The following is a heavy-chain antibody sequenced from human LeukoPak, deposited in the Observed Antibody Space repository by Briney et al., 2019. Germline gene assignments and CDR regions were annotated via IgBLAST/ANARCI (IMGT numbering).Heavy chain of an antibody. J-gene: IGHJ6*02. D-gene: IGHD1-1*01. CDR1: GYSFSGYY. V-gene: IGHV1-2*02. CDR2: ISPNSGGT. Sequence: ASVTVSCKASGYSFSGYYMHWVGQAPGQGREWLGWISPNSGGTNYAQKFQGRVTMTSDTSISTAYMELSRLRSDDTAVYYCARDNWNPPNYYYGMDVWGQGTTVTVSS. CDR3: ARDNWNPPNYYYGMDV.